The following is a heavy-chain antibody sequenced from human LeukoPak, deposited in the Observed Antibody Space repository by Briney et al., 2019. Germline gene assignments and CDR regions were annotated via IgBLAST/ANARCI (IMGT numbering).Heavy chain of an antibody. V-gene: IGHV4-34*01. CDR3: ARDLRSGYTFDL. CDR1: GGSFSGYY. D-gene: IGHD5-12*01. Sequence: KPSETLSLTCAVYGGSFSGYYWSWIRQPPGKGLEWIGEINHSGSTNYNPSLKSRVTISVDTSKNQFSLKLSSVTAADTAVYYCARDLRSGYTFDLWGRGTLVTVSS. CDR2: INHSGST. J-gene: IGHJ2*01.